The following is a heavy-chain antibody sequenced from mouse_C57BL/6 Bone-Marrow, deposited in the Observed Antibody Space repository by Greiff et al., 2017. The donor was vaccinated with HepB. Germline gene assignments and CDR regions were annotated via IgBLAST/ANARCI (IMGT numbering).Heavy chain of an antibody. CDR2: IYPGDGDT. V-gene: IGHV1-82*01. CDR3: AREIITTVVATDYAMDY. J-gene: IGHJ4*01. CDR1: GYAFSSSW. D-gene: IGHD1-1*01. Sequence: VQVVESGPELVKPGASVKISCKASGYAFSSSWMNWVKQRPGKGLEWIGRIYPGDGDTNYNGKFKGKATLTADKSSSTAYMQLSSLTSEDSAVYFCAREIITTVVATDYAMDYWGQGTSVTVSS.